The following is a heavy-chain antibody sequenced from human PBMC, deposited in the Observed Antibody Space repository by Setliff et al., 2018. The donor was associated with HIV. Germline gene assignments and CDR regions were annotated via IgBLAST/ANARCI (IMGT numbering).Heavy chain of an antibody. CDR1: GGSISSGGFY. D-gene: IGHD3-10*01. CDR2: IYNTGST. J-gene: IGHJ4*02. V-gene: IGHV4-31*03. Sequence: PSETLSLTCTVTGGSISSGGFYWTWIRQHPGKGLEWIGYIYNTGSTYHSPSLESRVTISIDTSKNQFSLKLSSVTAADTAVYFCARQTYYYGSGSYLPLGYWGQGTLVTVPQ. CDR3: ARQTYYYGSGSYLPLGY.